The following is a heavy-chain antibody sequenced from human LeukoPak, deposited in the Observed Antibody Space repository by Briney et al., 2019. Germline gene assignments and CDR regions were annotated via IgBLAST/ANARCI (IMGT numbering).Heavy chain of an antibody. Sequence: SETLSLTCTVSGGSISSSSYYWGWIRQPPGKGLEWIGSIFYSGSTYYNPSLKSRITISVDTSKNQFSLNLSSVTAADTAIYYCARGRLAVAGWTTNNYFDYWGQGTLVTVSS. CDR3: ARGRLAVAGWTTNNYFDY. V-gene: IGHV4-39*07. D-gene: IGHD6-19*01. J-gene: IGHJ4*02. CDR2: IFYSGST. CDR1: GGSISSSSYY.